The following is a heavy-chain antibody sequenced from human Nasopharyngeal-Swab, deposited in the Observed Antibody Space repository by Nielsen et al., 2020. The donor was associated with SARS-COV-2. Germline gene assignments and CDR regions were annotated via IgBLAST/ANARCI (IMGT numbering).Heavy chain of an antibody. CDR2: ISSSSSTI. Sequence: GESLKISCAASGFTFSSYSMNWVRQAPGKGPEWVSYISSSSSTIYYADSVKGRFTISRDNAKNSLYLQMNSLRDEDTAVYYCARGHAFSGSYYGRGVVDYWGQGTLVIVSS. J-gene: IGHJ4*02. D-gene: IGHD1-26*01. CDR3: ARGHAFSGSYYGRGVVDY. CDR1: GFTFSSYS. V-gene: IGHV3-48*02.